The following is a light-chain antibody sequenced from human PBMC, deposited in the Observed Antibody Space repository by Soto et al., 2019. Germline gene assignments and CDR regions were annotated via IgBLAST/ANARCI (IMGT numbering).Light chain of an antibody. V-gene: IGLV2-14*01. CDR3: SSYTSSSTRV. CDR1: SSDVGGYNY. J-gene: IGLJ2*01. CDR2: EVS. Sequence: QSALTQPASVSGSPGQSITISCTGTSSDVGGYNYVSWYQQHPGKDPKLMISEVSNRPSGVSNRFSGSKSGNTASLTISGLQAEDEADDYCSSYTSSSTRVFGGGTKVTVL.